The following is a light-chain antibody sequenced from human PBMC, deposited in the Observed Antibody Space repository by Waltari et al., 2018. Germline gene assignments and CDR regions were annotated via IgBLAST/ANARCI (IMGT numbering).Light chain of an antibody. J-gene: IGLJ2*01. CDR3: QSYDSSLSGSI. Sequence: QSVLTQPPSVSGAPGQRVTISCTRSSSNIGAGSDVHWYQQLPGTAPKLPLYCNTNRPSGVPDRFSGSKSGTSASLAITGLQAEDEADYYCQSYDSSLSGSIFGGGTKLTVL. CDR1: SSNIGAGSD. CDR2: CNT. V-gene: IGLV1-40*01.